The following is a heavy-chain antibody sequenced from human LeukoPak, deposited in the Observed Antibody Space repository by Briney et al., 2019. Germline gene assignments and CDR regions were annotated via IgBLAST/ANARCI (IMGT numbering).Heavy chain of an antibody. Sequence: GSLRLSCAASGFTFSSYAMHWVRQAPGKGLEWVAVISYDGSNKYYADSVKGRFTISRDNSKNTLYLQMNSLRAEDTAVYYCARDHRSGSYPLSYYFDYWGQGTLVTVSS. D-gene: IGHD1-26*01. CDR2: ISYDGSNK. J-gene: IGHJ4*02. V-gene: IGHV3-30-3*01. CDR1: GFTFSSYA. CDR3: ARDHRSGSYPLSYYFDY.